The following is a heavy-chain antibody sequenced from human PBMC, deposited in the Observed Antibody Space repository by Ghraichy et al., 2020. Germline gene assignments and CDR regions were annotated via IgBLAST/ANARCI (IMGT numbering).Heavy chain of an antibody. CDR2: IYYSGST. Sequence: SETLSLTCTVSGGSISSSSYYWGWIRQPPGKGLEWIGSIYYSGSTYYNPSLKSRVTISVDTSKNQFSLKLSSVTAADTAVYYCAVIAVAGTFLDYWGQGTLVTVSS. V-gene: IGHV4-39*01. CDR1: GGSISSSSYY. J-gene: IGHJ4*02. D-gene: IGHD6-19*01. CDR3: AVIAVAGTFLDY.